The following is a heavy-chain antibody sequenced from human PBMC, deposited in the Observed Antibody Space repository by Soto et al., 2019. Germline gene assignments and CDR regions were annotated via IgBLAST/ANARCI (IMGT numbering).Heavy chain of an antibody. CDR1: GYTFTYRY. CDR3: AGTTYDFWSGYYGGMDV. CDR2: ITPFNGNA. D-gene: IGHD3-3*01. Sequence: SVKVSCKASGYTFTYRYLHWVRQAPGQALEWMGWITPFNGNANYAQKFQDRVTITRDRSMSTAYMELSSLRSEDTAMYYCAGTTYDFWSGYYGGMDVWGQGTTVTVSS. J-gene: IGHJ6*02. V-gene: IGHV1-45*02.